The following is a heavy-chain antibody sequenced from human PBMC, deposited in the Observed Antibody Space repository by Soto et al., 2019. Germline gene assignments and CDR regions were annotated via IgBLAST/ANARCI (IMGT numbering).Heavy chain of an antibody. V-gene: IGHV4-61*01. CDR2: FYSIGST. Sequence: PSETLSLTCPVSGASVSRGHYYWTWIRQPPGKGLEWIGYFYSIGSTDYNPSLKSRVTISLGTSKNQFSLKLSSVTAADTAVYYCARSPSTSTIGTFDFWGLGTMVTLSS. CDR3: ARSPSTSTIGTFDF. J-gene: IGHJ3*01. D-gene: IGHD6-6*01. CDR1: GASVSRGHYY.